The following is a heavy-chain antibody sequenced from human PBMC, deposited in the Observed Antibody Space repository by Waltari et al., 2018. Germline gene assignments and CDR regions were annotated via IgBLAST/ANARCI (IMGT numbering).Heavy chain of an antibody. CDR1: GGSFNGYY. Sequence: QVQLQQWGAGLLQPSETLSLTCAVNGGSFNGYYWGWIRQSPGKGLQWIGEINHAGNRNYNPSLKSRVTMLVDTSRSQFSLKMSSMTAADTALYYCVRLKDCSGPGGNCYGGDPFALDVWGQGTTVTVSS. CDR2: INHAGNR. CDR3: VRLKDCSGPGGNCYGGDPFALDV. J-gene: IGHJ6*02. D-gene: IGHD2-15*01. V-gene: IGHV4-34*02.